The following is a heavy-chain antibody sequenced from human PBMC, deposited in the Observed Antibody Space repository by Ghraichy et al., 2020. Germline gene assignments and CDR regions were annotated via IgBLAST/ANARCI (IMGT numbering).Heavy chain of an antibody. J-gene: IGHJ4*02. CDR1: GFTFSSYG. CDR3: AKDIYCSSTSCYDY. D-gene: IGHD2-2*01. CDR2: ISYDGSNK. Sequence: GESLNISCAASGFTFSSYGMHWVRQAPGKGLEWVAVISYDGSNKYYADSVKGRFTISRDNSKNTLYLQMNSLRAEDTAVYYCAKDIYCSSTSCYDYWGQGTLVTVSS. V-gene: IGHV3-30*18.